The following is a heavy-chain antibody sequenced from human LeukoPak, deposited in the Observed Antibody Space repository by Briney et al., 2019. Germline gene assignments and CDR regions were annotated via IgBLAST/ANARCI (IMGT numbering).Heavy chain of an antibody. CDR1: GFTFSDYG. Sequence: GGSLRLSCAASGFTFSDYGMHWVRQAPGKGLEWVAVISFDGSKEAFADSVKGRFTISRDNSKNTLYLQMNSLRVEDTALYYCAKDLNLYCDGDCSLVDHWGQGTLVTVSS. D-gene: IGHD2-21*02. CDR3: AKDLNLYCDGDCSLVDH. J-gene: IGHJ4*02. V-gene: IGHV3-30*18. CDR2: ISFDGSKE.